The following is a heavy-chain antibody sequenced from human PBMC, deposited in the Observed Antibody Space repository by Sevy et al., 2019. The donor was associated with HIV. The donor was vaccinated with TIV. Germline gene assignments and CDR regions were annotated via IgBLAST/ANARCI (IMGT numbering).Heavy chain of an antibody. V-gene: IGHV1-18*01. CDR3: ARVVMSSSWPCFDY. CDR2: ISVNNGNR. CDR1: GYTFTTYA. Sequence: ASVKVSSKASGYTFTTYAITWVRQAPGEGLEWMGWISVNNGNRNYAQKVQDRVTMTTDTSTNTAYMELRSLRSDDTAMYYCARVVMSSSWPCFDYWGQGTLVTVSS. D-gene: IGHD6-13*01. J-gene: IGHJ4*02.